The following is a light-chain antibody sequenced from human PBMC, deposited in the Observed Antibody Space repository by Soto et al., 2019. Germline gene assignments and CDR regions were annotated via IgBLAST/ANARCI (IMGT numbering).Light chain of an antibody. CDR1: SSDVGSYNL. CDR2: EVS. CDR3: SSKTSSSSPFV. J-gene: IGLJ1*01. V-gene: IGLV2-14*02. Sequence: QSVLTQPASVSGSPGQSITISCTGTSSDVGSYNLVSWYQQHPGKAPKLMIYEVSNRPSGVSNRFSGSKSGNTASLTISGLQADDEGDYYCSSKTSSSSPFVFGTGTKLTVL.